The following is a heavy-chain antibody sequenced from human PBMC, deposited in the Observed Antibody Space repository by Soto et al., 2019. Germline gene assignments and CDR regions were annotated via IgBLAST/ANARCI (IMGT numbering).Heavy chain of an antibody. CDR2: ISYDGSNK. CDR1: GFTFSSYG. J-gene: IGHJ6*02. D-gene: IGHD6-13*01. Sequence: GGSLRLSCAASGFTFSSYGMHWVRQAPGKGLEWVAVISYDGSNKYYADSVKGRFTISRDNSKNTLYLQMNSLRAEDTAVYYCAKDLRREGSSWYSFYCGMDVWGQGTTVTVSS. CDR3: AKDLRREGSSWYSFYCGMDV. V-gene: IGHV3-30*18.